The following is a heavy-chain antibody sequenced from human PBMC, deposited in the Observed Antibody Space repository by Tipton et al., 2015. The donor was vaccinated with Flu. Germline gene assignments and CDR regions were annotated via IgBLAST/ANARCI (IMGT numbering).Heavy chain of an antibody. CDR1: GDSMRRDYF. J-gene: IGHJ5*02. CDR2: VHKTGYT. CDR3: ARRDYSNYVSEPKNWFDR. V-gene: IGHV4-38-2*02. D-gene: IGHD4-11*01. Sequence: LRLSCTVSGDSMRRDYFWGWIRQPPGKGLEWIGNVHKTGYTYLNPSLRSRVTISVDTSKNQFSLRVTSVTAADTAIYYCARRDYSNYVSEPKNWFDRWGRGTLVTVSS.